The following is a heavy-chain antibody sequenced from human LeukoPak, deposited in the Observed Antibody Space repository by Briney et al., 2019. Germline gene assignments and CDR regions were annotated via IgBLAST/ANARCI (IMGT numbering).Heavy chain of an antibody. CDR2: ISGSGGST. J-gene: IGHJ4*02. V-gene: IGHV3-23*01. CDR3: AKPSRAGTIGY. CDR1: GFTFSSYA. D-gene: IGHD6-19*01. Sequence: PGGSLRLSCAASGFTFSSYAMSWVRQAPGKGLEWVSAISGSGGSTYYADSVKGRFTISRDNSKNTLCLQMNSLRAEDTAVDYCAKPSRAGTIGYWGQGTLVTVSS.